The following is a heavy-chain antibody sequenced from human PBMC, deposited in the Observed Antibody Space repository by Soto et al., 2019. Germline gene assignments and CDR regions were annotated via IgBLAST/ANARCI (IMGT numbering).Heavy chain of an antibody. Sequence: PGGSQNLSCASSGFRFSTSTMNLVRPAPGKGLEWVSYISSGSTTIYYADSVKDRFTISRDNGKNSLYLQMNSLRDEDTAVYYCARVRRNDASDYYGMDVWGQGTAVTVSS. J-gene: IGHJ6*02. CDR1: GFRFSTST. D-gene: IGHD1-1*01. V-gene: IGHV3-48*02. CDR3: ARVRRNDASDYYGMDV. CDR2: ISSGSTTI.